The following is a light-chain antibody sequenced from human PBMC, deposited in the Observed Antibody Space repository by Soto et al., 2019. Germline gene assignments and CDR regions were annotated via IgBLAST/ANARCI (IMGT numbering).Light chain of an antibody. CDR3: SSYASSSTVV. CDR1: SSDVGGYIY. CDR2: EVS. J-gene: IGLJ2*01. Sequence: QSALTQPASVSGSPGQSITISCTGTSSDVGGYIYVSWYQHYPGKAPKLMIYEVSNRPSGVSNRFSGSKSGNTASLTISGLQAEDEADYYCSSYASSSTVVFGGGTQLTVL. V-gene: IGLV2-14*01.